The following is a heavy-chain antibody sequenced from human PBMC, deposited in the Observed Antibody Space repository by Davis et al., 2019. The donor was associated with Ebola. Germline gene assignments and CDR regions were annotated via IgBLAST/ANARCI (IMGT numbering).Heavy chain of an antibody. CDR3: ARDLVSAAAGTFGY. Sequence: SETLSLTCTVSGGSISSYYWSWIRQPPGKGLEWIGYIYYSGSTNYNPSLKSRVTISVDTSKNQFSLQLNSVTPEDTAVYYCARDLVSAAAGTFGYWGQGTLVTVSS. V-gene: IGHV4-59*12. CDR2: IYYSGST. D-gene: IGHD6-13*01. J-gene: IGHJ4*02. CDR1: GGSISSYY.